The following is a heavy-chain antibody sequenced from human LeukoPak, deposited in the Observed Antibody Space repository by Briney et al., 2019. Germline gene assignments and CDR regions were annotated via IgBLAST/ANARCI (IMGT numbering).Heavy chain of an antibody. Sequence: ASVKVSCKASGYTFTGYYMHWVRQAPGQGLEWMGWINPNSGGTNYAQKFQGRVTMTRDTSISTAYMELSRLRSEDTAVYYCAKGVFRLHVIAVAPPFDPWGQGTLVTVSS. J-gene: IGHJ5*02. V-gene: IGHV1-2*02. CDR1: GYTFTGYY. CDR2: INPNSGGT. CDR3: AKGVFRLHVIAVAPPFDP. D-gene: IGHD6-19*01.